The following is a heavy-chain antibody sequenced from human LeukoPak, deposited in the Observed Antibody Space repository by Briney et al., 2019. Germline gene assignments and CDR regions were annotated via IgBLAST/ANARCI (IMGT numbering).Heavy chain of an antibody. J-gene: IGHJ5*02. V-gene: IGHV3-7*01. Sequence: QPGGSLRLSCAASGFTFSSYWMSWVRQVPGKGLEWVANIKEDGSEKYYVDSVKGRFTISRDNAKKSLYLQMNNLRAEDTAVYYCARDPYGDNWFDPWGRGTLVTVSS. CDR2: IKEDGSEK. D-gene: IGHD4-17*01. CDR1: GFTFSSYW. CDR3: ARDPYGDNWFDP.